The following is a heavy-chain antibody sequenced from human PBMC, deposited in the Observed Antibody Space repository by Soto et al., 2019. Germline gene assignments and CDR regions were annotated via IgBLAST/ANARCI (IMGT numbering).Heavy chain of an antibody. J-gene: IGHJ4*02. Sequence: QVQLVQSGAEEKKPGASVKVSCKASGYTFTSYGISWVRQAPGQGLEWMGWISAYNGNTNYAQKLQGRVTMTTDTSTSTAYMELRSLRSDDTAVYYCASSPPDHDYGDYFDYWGQGTLVTVSS. CDR1: GYTFTSYG. D-gene: IGHD4-17*01. CDR3: ASSPPDHDYGDYFDY. V-gene: IGHV1-18*04. CDR2: ISAYNGNT.